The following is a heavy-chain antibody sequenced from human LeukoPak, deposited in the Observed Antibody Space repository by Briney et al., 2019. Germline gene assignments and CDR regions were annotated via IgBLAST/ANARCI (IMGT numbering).Heavy chain of an antibody. D-gene: IGHD6-13*01. V-gene: IGHV3-48*03. CDR2: ISSSGSTI. CDR1: GFTFSSYE. J-gene: IGHJ4*02. Sequence: GGSLRLSCAASGFTFSSYEMNWVRQAPGKGLEWVSYISSSGSTIYYADSVKGRFTISRDNAKNSLYLQMNSLRAEDTAVYYCARVVYSSSGDYWGQGTLVTVSS. CDR3: ARVVYSSSGDY.